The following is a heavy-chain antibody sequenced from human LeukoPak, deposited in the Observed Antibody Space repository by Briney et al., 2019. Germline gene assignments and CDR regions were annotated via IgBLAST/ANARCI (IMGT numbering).Heavy chain of an antibody. Sequence: GGSLRLSCAASGFTFSSYSMSWVRRAPGKGLEWVSSISSSGSYISSPDSVKGRFTISRDNTKNALFLQMNSLRGEDTAVYYCARVGCRGGSCSSRGDSYYGMDVWGQGTTVTVSS. V-gene: IGHV3-21*01. D-gene: IGHD2-15*01. J-gene: IGHJ6*02. CDR2: ISSSGSYI. CDR1: GFTFSSYS. CDR3: ARVGCRGGSCSSRGDSYYGMDV.